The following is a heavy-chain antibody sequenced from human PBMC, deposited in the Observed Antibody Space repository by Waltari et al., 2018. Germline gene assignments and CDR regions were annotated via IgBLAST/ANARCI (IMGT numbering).Heavy chain of an antibody. CDR3: AGRITMIVVVHKGAFDI. V-gene: IGHV4-39*07. Sequence: QPQLQESGPGLVKPSETLSLTCTVSGGSISSSSYYWGWIRQPPGKGLEWIGSIYYSGSTYYNPSLKSRVTISVDTSKNQFSLKLSSVTAADTAVYYCAGRITMIVVVHKGAFDIWGQGTMVTVSS. CDR1: GGSISSSSYY. J-gene: IGHJ3*02. D-gene: IGHD3-22*01. CDR2: IYYSGST.